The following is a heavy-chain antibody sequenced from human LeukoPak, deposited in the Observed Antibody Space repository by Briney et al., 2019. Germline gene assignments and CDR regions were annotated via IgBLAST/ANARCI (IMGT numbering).Heavy chain of an antibody. CDR3: AREANYYGSGSHFEGTFDY. Sequence: PSETLSLTCTVSGGSISSSSHYWGWIRQPPGKGLEWIGSMYYRGSTYHNPSLKSRVTISVDTSKNEFSLKLTSVTAADTAVYYCAREANYYGSGSHFEGTFDYWGQGSLVTVSS. CDR2: MYYRGST. D-gene: IGHD3-10*01. V-gene: IGHV4-39*07. J-gene: IGHJ4*02. CDR1: GGSISSSSHY.